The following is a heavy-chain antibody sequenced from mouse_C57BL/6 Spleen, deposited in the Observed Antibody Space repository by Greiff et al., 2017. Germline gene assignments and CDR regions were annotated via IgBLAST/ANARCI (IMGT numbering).Heavy chain of an antibody. CDR1: GSSLTSYA. Sequence: VQLQQSGPGLVAPSQSLTITCTVSGSSLTSYAISWVRQQPGKGLEWLGEIWTGGSTNYNSALNSRLSISKDNSKSQVFLKMSSLQADDTAVYYCARNDGYSGAVAYWGQGTVVTVSA. D-gene: IGHD2-3*01. J-gene: IGHJ3*01. V-gene: IGHV2-9-1*01. CDR3: ARNDGYSGAVAY. CDR2: IWTGGST.